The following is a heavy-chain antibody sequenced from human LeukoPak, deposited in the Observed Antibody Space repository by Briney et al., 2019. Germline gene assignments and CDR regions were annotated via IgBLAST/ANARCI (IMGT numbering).Heavy chain of an antibody. Sequence: SETLSLTCTVSGGSLSPYYWSWIRRAPGKGLQWIGYILYNGRTTNYNPSLKSRATILVDTSNNQFSLKLNSVTAADTAVYYCARVGDWNDLVYWGQGILVTVSS. CDR2: ILYNGRTT. J-gene: IGHJ4*02. CDR3: ARVGDWNDLVY. V-gene: IGHV4-59*01. D-gene: IGHD1-1*01. CDR1: GGSLSPYY.